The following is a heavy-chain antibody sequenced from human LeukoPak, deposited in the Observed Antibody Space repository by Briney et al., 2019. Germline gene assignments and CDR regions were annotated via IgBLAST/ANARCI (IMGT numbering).Heavy chain of an antibody. CDR3: ARESGRYYDSSGPDAFDI. Sequence: GRSLRLSCAASGVTFSSDSMNWVCQAPGKGLEWVSSISSSSSDIYYADSVKGRFTISRDNAKNSLYLQMNSLRAEDTAVYYCARESGRYYDSSGPDAFDIWGQGTMVIVSS. J-gene: IGHJ3*02. V-gene: IGHV3-21*01. D-gene: IGHD3-22*01. CDR1: GVTFSSDS. CDR2: ISSSSSDI.